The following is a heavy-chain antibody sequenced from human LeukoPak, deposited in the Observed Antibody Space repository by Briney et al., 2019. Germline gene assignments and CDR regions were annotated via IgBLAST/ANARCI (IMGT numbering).Heavy chain of an antibody. CDR2: IKQDGSEK. D-gene: IGHD6-13*01. V-gene: IGHV3-7*01. Sequence: GGSLRLSCAASGFTFSSYWMSWVRQAPGKGLEWVANIKQDGSEKYYVDSVKGRFTISRDNAKNSLYLQMNSLRAEDTAVYYCAVYSSSWYFDYWGQGTLVTVSS. CDR1: GFTFSSYW. CDR3: AVYSSSWYFDY. J-gene: IGHJ4*02.